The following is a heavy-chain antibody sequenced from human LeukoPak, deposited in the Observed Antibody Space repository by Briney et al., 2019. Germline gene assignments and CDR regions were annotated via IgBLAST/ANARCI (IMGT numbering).Heavy chain of an antibody. Sequence: PGGSLRLSCAASGFTVSSSYMSWVRRAPGKGLEWVSVIYSGGSTYYADSVKGRFTISRDNSKNTLYLQMNSLRAEDTAVYYCAQDFYGSGSYDYWGQGTLVTVSS. V-gene: IGHV3-66*01. CDR1: GFTVSSSY. D-gene: IGHD3-10*01. CDR3: AQDFYGSGSYDY. CDR2: IYSGGST. J-gene: IGHJ4*02.